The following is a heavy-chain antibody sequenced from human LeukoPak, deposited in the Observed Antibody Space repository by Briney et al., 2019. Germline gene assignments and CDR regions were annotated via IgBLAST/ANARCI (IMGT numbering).Heavy chain of an antibody. J-gene: IGHJ6*03. CDR2: IRYDGSNK. CDR3: AKDSYFYGSGSYYYYYYYMDV. V-gene: IGHV3-30*02. D-gene: IGHD3-10*01. Sequence: PGGSLRLSCAASGFTFSRYGMHWVRQAPGKGLEWVAFIRYDGSNKYYAASVRGRITISRDNSRNTLYLQMNSLRAEDTAVYYCAKDSYFYGSGSYYYYYYYMDVWGKGTTVTISS. CDR1: GFTFSRYG.